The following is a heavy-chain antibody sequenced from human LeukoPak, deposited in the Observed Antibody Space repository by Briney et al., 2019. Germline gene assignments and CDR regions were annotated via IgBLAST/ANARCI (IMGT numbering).Heavy chain of an antibody. J-gene: IGHJ4*02. CDR1: GFTFSSYA. CDR3: ARGGYSSSWYFPFGY. V-gene: IGHV3-21*01. Sequence: GGSLRLSCAASGFTFSSYAMSWVRQAPGKGLEWVSSISSSSSYIYYADSVKGRFTISRDNAKNSLYLQMNGLRAEDTAVYYCARGGYSSSWYFPFGYWGQGTLVTVSS. CDR2: ISSSSSYI. D-gene: IGHD6-13*01.